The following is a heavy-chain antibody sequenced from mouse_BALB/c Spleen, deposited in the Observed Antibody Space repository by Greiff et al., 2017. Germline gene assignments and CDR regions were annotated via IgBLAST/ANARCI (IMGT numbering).Heavy chain of an antibody. CDR1: GDSITSGY. J-gene: IGHJ1*01. V-gene: IGHV3-8*02. D-gene: IGHD2-1*01. Sequence: EVQLVESGPSLVKPSQTLSLTCSVTGDSITSGYWNWIRKFPGNKLEYMGYISYSGSTYYNPSLKSRISITRDTSKNQYYLQLNSVTTEDTATYYCARYSGGNYADWYFDVWGAGTTVTVSS. CDR2: ISYSGST. CDR3: ARYSGGNYADWYFDV.